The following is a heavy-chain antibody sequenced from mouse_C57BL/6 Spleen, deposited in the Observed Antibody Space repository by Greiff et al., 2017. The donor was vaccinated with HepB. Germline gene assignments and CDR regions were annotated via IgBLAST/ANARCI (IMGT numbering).Heavy chain of an antibody. CDR3: TRSLWSLYYFDY. V-gene: IGHV1-5*01. D-gene: IGHD1-1*02. CDR1: GYTFTSYW. Sequence: EVKVEESGTVLARPGASVKMSCKTSGYTFTSYWMHWVKQRPGQGLEWIGAIYPGNSDTSYNQKFKGKAKLTAVTSASTAYMELSSLTNEDSAVYYCTRSLWSLYYFDYWGQGTTLTVSS. J-gene: IGHJ2*01. CDR2: IYPGNSDT.